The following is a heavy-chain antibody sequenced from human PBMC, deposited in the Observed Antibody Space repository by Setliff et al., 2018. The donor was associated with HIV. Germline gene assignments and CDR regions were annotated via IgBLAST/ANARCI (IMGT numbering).Heavy chain of an antibody. D-gene: IGHD1-1*01. V-gene: IGHV1-69*01. Sequence: VKVSCKVSGGSFSSYGFTWVRQAPGQGLEWMGGLIPLFGSANYPQKFQGRVTMTADESTRTVYMELSRLRFEDTAMYYCGRGDSLLESIVWFDRWGQGTLVTVSS. J-gene: IGHJ5*02. CDR3: GRGDSLLESIVWFDR. CDR1: GGSFSSYG. CDR2: LIPLFGSA.